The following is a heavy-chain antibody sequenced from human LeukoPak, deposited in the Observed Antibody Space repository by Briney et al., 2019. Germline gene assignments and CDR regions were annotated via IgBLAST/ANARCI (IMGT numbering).Heavy chain of an antibody. CDR1: GYTFTGYY. CDR3: AGVGDDSDP. CDR2: IRPYNGAT. V-gene: IGHV1-2*02. J-gene: IGHJ5*02. D-gene: IGHD3-16*01. Sequence: ASVKVSCKASGYTFTGYYIHWIRQAPGQGLEWLGWIRPYNGATSYAQRFQGRITMTRDTSINEAYMQLGRLSYDDTAVYYCAGVGDDSDPWGQGSLVTVSS.